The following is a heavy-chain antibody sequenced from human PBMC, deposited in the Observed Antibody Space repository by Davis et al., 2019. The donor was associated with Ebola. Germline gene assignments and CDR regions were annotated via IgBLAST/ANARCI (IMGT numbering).Heavy chain of an antibody. CDR3: AKVPGYCSGGGCYSFGYYHGMDV. D-gene: IGHD2-15*01. Sequence: GESLKISCAASGFTFSTFGIHWVRQAPGKGLEWVAVISNDGRKKYYADSVKGRFTISRDNSKNTVYLQMNSLSAEDTAVYYCAKVPGYCSGGGCYSFGYYHGMDVWGQGTTVTVSS. CDR1: GFTFSTFG. CDR2: ISNDGRKK. V-gene: IGHV3-30*18. J-gene: IGHJ6*02.